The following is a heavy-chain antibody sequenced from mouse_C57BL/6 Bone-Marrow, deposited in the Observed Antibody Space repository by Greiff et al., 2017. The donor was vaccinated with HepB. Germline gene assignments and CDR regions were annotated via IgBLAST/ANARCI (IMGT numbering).Heavy chain of an antibody. V-gene: IGHV1-81*01. CDR1: GYTFTSYG. Sequence: VQLQQSGAELARPGASVKLSCKASGYTFTSYGISWVKQRTGQGLEWIGEIYPRSGNTYYNEKFKGKATLTADKPSSTAYMELRSLTSEDSAVYFCARKGPYDYDRALYYFDYWGQGTTLTVSS. D-gene: IGHD2-4*01. J-gene: IGHJ2*01. CDR3: ARKGPYDYDRALYYFDY. CDR2: IYPRSGNT.